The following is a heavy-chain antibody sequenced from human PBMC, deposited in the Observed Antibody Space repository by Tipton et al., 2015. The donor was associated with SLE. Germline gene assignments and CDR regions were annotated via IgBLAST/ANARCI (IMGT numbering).Heavy chain of an antibody. CDR3: ASLARYGSGYFQH. V-gene: IGHV4-59*08. CDR2: IYYSGST. J-gene: IGHJ1*01. Sequence: TLSLTCTVSGGSISSYYWSWIRQPPGKGLEWIGYIYYSGSTNYNPSLKSRVTISVDTSKNQFSLKLSSVTAADTAVYYCASLARYGSGYFQHWGQGTLVTVSS. CDR1: GGSISSYY. D-gene: IGHD5-18*01.